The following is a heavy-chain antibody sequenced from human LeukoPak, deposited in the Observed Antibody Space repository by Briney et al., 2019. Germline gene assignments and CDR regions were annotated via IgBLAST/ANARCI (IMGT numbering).Heavy chain of an antibody. CDR1: GGSFSGYY. D-gene: IGHD2-15*01. V-gene: IGHV4-34*01. Sequence: SETLSLTCAVYGGSFSGYYWSWIRQPPGKGLEWIGEINHSGSTNYNPSLKSRVTISVDTSKNQFSLKLSSVTAADTAVYYCATPRYCSGGSCQYFDYWGQGTLVTVSS. J-gene: IGHJ4*02. CDR2: INHSGST. CDR3: ATPRYCSGGSCQYFDY.